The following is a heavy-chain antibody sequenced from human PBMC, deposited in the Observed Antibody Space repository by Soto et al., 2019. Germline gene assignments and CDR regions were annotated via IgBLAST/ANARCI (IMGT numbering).Heavy chain of an antibody. CDR3: GYDMDV. CDR2: IREDGSEK. Sequence: GGPLRLSCEASGFTFSTSWMSWVRQAPGKGLEWVANIREDGSEKHYVDSVKGRFTVSRDNAKNSLYLQMNSLRAEDTAVYYCGYDMDVWGQGTTVTVSS. V-gene: IGHV3-7*03. J-gene: IGHJ6*02. CDR1: GFTFSTSW.